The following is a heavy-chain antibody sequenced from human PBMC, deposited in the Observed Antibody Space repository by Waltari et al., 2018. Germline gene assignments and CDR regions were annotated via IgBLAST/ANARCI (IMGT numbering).Heavy chain of an antibody. Sequence: EVQLVESGGGLVQPGGSLRLSCAASGFTFSSYWMSWVRQAPGKGLEWVANIKQDGRGKYDVDSVKGRFTISRDNAKNSLYLQRNSLRADDTAVYYCARSKGADYDYIWGSYRYGLYYFDYWGQGTLVTVSS. V-gene: IGHV3-7*01. D-gene: IGHD3-16*02. J-gene: IGHJ4*02. CDR2: IKQDGRGK. CDR3: ARSKGADYDYIWGSYRYGLYYFDY. CDR1: GFTFSSYW.